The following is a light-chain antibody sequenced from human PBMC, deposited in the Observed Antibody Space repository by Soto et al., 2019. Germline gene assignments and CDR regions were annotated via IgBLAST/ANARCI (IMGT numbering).Light chain of an antibody. CDR3: QQYYSTPRWT. Sequence: DIVMTQSPDSLAVSLGERATINCKSSQSVLYSSNNKNYLAWYQQKPGQPPKLLIYWAYTRESGVPDRFSGSGSRTDFTLTISSRQAEDVAVYYCQQYYSTPRWTFGQGTKVEIK. CDR2: WAY. V-gene: IGKV4-1*01. CDR1: QSVLYSSNNKNY. J-gene: IGKJ1*01.